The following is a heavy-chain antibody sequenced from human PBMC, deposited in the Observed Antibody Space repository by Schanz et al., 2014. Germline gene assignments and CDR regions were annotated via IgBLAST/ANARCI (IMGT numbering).Heavy chain of an antibody. D-gene: IGHD6-13*01. Sequence: QVQLPESGPGLVKPSETLSLTCAVSGGSISSYYWSWIRQPPGKALEWIGYIYSSGTTNYNPSLKSPVTISIDASKNQFSLKLTSVTAADTGVYYCARVGQGAVATGSNTFYYYVMDVWGQGTTVTVSS. CDR1: GGSISSYY. V-gene: IGHV4-59*01. CDR2: IYSSGTT. J-gene: IGHJ6*02. CDR3: ARVGQGAVATGSNTFYYYVMDV.